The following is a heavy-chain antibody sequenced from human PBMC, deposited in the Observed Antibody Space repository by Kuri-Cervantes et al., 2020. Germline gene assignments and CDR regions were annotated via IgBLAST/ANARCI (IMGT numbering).Heavy chain of an antibody. Sequence: GESLKISCAASGFTFSSYAMSWVRQAPGKGLELVSTIRGGGGTTYYADSVKGGFTISRDNSKNTLYLQMNSLRAEDTAVYYCAKEEYSSTVYYYYYGMNVWGQGTTVTGSS. CDR1: GFTFSSYA. D-gene: IGHD6-13*01. CDR3: AKEEYSSTVYYYYYGMNV. V-gene: IGHV3-23*01. CDR2: IRGGGGTT. J-gene: IGHJ6*02.